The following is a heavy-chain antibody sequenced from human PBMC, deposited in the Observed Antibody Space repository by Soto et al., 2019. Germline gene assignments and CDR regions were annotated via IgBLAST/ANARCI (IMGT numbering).Heavy chain of an antibody. CDR2: IWYDGSNR. CDR1: GFTFRSYG. J-gene: IGHJ3*02. D-gene: IGHD1-26*01. CDR3: ARDSHFGSLNAFDI. V-gene: IGHV3-33*01. Sequence: GGSLRLSCAASGFTFRSYGMHWVRQAPGKGLEWVAVIWYDGSNRYYADSAKGRFTISRDNSKNTLYLQMDSLRAEDTAVYYCARDSHFGSLNAFDIWGQGTLVTVSS.